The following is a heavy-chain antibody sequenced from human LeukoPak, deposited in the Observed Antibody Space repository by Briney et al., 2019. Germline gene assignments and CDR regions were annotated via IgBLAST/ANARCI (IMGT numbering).Heavy chain of an antibody. D-gene: IGHD4-17*01. CDR2: INHSGST. CDR3: ARVGVTTVTTNDY. J-gene: IGHJ4*02. CDR1: GGSISSSNYY. Sequence: NSSETLSLTCTVSGGSISSSNYYWSWIRQPPGKGLEWIGEINHSGSTNYNPSLKSRVTISVDTSKNQFSLKLSSVTAADTAVYYCARVGVTTVTTNDYWGQGTLVTVSS. V-gene: IGHV4-39*07.